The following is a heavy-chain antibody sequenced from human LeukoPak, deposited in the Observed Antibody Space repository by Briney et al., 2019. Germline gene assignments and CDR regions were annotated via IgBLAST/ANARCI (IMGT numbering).Heavy chain of an antibody. V-gene: IGHV4-34*01. J-gene: IGHJ4*02. CDR1: GGSFSGYY. D-gene: IGHD6-19*01. CDR2: INHSGST. CDR3: ARQPRRSSGWYRVVY. Sequence: PSETLSLTCAVYGGSFSGYYWSWIRQPPGKGLEWIGEINHSGSTNYNPSLKSRVTISVDTSKNQFSLKLSSVTAADTAVYYCARQPRRSSGWYRVVYWGQGTLVTVSS.